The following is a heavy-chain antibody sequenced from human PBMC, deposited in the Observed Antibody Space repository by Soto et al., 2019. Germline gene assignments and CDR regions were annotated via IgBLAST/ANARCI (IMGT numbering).Heavy chain of an antibody. CDR2: ISGSGGST. CDR1: GFTFSSYA. Sequence: EVQLLESGGGLVQPGGSLRLSCAASGFTFSSYAMSWVRQAPGKGLEWVSAISGSGGSTYYADSVKGRFTISRDNSKNTLYLQMNRLRAEDTAVYYCAKGDDFWSGDVDGMDVWGKGTTVTVSS. CDR3: AKGDDFWSGDVDGMDV. D-gene: IGHD3-3*01. J-gene: IGHJ6*04. V-gene: IGHV3-23*01.